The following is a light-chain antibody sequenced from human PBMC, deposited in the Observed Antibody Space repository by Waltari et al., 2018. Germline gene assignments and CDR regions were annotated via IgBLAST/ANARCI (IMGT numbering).Light chain of an antibody. CDR1: SSDVGGYHY. CDR3: SSYTSSSTRV. CDR2: EVS. J-gene: IGLJ1*01. V-gene: IGLV2-14*01. Sequence: QSALTQPASVSGSPGQSITISCTGTSSDVGGYHYVPGNQQPPGKAPRLPIYEVSNRPSGVSNRFSGSKSGNTASLTISGLQAEEEADYYCSSYTSSSTRVFGTGTKVTVL.